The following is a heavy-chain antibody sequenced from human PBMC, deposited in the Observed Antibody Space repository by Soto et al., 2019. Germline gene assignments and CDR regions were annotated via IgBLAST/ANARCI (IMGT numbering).Heavy chain of an antibody. V-gene: IGHV3-23*01. D-gene: IGHD1-1*01. J-gene: IGHJ4*02. CDR2: ITDSGGST. CDR3: AKLYWNPRYFDY. CDR1: GFTFSSVA. Sequence: EVQLLESGGCLLQPGGSLRLSCAASGFTFSSVAMAWVRQAPGKGLEWVSSITDSGGSTDYADSVKGRFTISRDTSRNTLYLQMNSLRADDTAVYYCAKLYWNPRYFDYWGQGTRVTISS.